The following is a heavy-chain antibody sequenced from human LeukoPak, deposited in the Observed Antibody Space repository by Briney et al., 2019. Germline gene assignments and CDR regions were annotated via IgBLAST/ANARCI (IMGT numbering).Heavy chain of an antibody. CDR2: INPNSGGT. CDR3: ARERVVWGSFDY. CDR1: GYTFTGYY. J-gene: IGHJ4*02. Sequence: ASVKVSCKASGYTFTGYYMHWVRQAPGQGLEWMGRINPNSGGTNYAQKFQGRVTMTRDTSISTAYMELSRLRSDDTAVYYCARERVVWGSFDYWGQGTLVTVSS. V-gene: IGHV1-2*06. D-gene: IGHD3-16*01.